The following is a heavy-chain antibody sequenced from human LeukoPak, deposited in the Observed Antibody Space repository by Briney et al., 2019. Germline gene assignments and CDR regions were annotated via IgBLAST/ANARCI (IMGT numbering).Heavy chain of an antibody. CDR3: ARRRGSDSLDY. J-gene: IGHJ4*02. D-gene: IGHD1-26*01. Sequence: GGSLRLSCAASGFTFSNFWMSWVRQAPGSGLEWVANIEKDGSAEYYVDSVKGRFTISRDNAKNSLYLQMNSLRAEDTAVYYCARRRGSDSLDYRGQGTLVTVSS. CDR2: IEKDGSAE. CDR1: GFTFSNFW. V-gene: IGHV3-7*01.